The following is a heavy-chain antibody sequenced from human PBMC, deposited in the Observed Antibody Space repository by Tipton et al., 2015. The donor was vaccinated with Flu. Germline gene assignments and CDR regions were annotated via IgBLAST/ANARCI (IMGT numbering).Heavy chain of an antibody. CDR1: GDSIDSRYY. CDR2: IHREGTS. V-gene: IGHV4-38-2*01. CDR3: AEPDYGGSSLFDY. Sequence: LRLSCSVSGDSIDSRYYWGWIRQPPGKGLEWIGNIHREGTSYYNPSLKSRVIMSLDRSKNQFSLKMRSVTAADTAVYYCAEPDYGGSSLFDYGGQGTLVTVSS. D-gene: IGHD4-23*01. J-gene: IGHJ4*02.